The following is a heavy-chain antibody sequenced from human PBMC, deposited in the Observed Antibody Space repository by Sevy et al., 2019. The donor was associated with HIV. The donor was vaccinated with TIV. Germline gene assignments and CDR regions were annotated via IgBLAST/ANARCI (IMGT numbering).Heavy chain of an antibody. CDR2: IYSGGST. CDR1: GFTVSSNY. V-gene: IGHV3-53*01. CDR3: ARESIAVAGTTYYYYGMDV. J-gene: IGHJ6*02. Sequence: GGSLRLSCAASGFTVSSNYMSWVRQAPGKGLEWVSVIYSGGSTYYADSVKGRFTISRDNSKNTLYLQMNSLRAEDTAVYYCARESIAVAGTTYYYYGMDVWGQGTTVTVSS. D-gene: IGHD6-19*01.